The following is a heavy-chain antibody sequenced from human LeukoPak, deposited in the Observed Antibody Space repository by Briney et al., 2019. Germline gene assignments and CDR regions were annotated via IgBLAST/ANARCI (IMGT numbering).Heavy chain of an antibody. CDR2: IYYSGST. D-gene: IGHD5-12*01. J-gene: IGHJ4*02. V-gene: IGHV4-30-4*08. Sequence: PSQTLSLTCTVSGGSISSGDYYWSWIRQPPGKGLEWIGYIYYSGSTYYNPSLKSRVTISVDTSKNQFSLKLSSVTAADTAVYYCARLRPGVARVDYWGQGTLVTVSS. CDR1: GGSISSGDYY. CDR3: ARLRPGVARVDY.